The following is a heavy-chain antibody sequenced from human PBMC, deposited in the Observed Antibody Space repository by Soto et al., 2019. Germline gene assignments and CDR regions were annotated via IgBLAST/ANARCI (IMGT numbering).Heavy chain of an antibody. V-gene: IGHV3-30-3*01. J-gene: IGHJ6*02. Sequence: QVQLVESGGGVVQPGMSLRLSCAASGFTFSSYAMHWVRQAPGKGLEWVAVISYDGSNKYYADSVQGRFTISRDNSKNTLYLQMNSLRAEDTAVYYCAREESGMDVWGQGTTVTVSS. CDR2: ISYDGSNK. CDR3: AREESGMDV. CDR1: GFTFSSYA.